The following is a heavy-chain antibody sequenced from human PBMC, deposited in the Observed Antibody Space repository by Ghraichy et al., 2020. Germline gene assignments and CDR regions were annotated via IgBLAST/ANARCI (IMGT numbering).Heavy chain of an antibody. CDR1: GFTFSSYA. Sequence: GGSLRLSCAASGFTFSSYAMSWVRQAPGKGLEWVSVISYGGGSKYYADSVQGRFTISRDNSKNTLYLQMNSLRAEDTAVYYCAKRERYVVPAEGYFDYWGQGTLVTVSS. CDR3: AKRERYVVPAEGYFDY. J-gene: IGHJ4*01. CDR2: ISYGGGSK. D-gene: IGHD2-2*01. V-gene: IGHV3-23*01.